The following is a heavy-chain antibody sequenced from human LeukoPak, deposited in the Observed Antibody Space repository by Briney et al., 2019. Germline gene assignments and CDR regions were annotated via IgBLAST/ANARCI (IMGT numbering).Heavy chain of an antibody. V-gene: IGHV4-59*01. Sequence: SETLSLTCTVSGGSISSYYWSWIRQPPGQGLEWIGCIHYSGSTNYNPSLKSRLTISVDTSKNQFSLKLSSVTAADTAVYYCARVRDRSSYFYDLDYWGQGTLVTVSS. D-gene: IGHD3-22*01. CDR3: ARVRDRSSYFYDLDY. CDR1: GGSISSYY. J-gene: IGHJ4*02. CDR2: IHYSGST.